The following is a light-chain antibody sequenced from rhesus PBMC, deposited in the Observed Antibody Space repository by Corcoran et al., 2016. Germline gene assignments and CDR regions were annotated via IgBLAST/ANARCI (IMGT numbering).Light chain of an antibody. CDR3: QQYNSLPLT. J-gene: IGKJ4*01. CDR1: QGISSY. V-gene: IGKV1-32*01. CDR2: YAN. Sequence: DIQMTQSPSSLSASVGARVTITCRASQGISSYLNWYQQKPGKAPKLLMYYANRLESGVPSRFRGSGSWTEFTLTISSLQPEDFATDYWQQYNSLPLTFGGGTKVEIK.